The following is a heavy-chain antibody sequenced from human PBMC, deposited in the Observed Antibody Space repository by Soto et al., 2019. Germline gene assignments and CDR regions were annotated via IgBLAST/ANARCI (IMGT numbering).Heavy chain of an antibody. CDR2: ISGSGGST. J-gene: IGHJ4*02. Sequence: PGGSLRLSCAPSGFTFSSYGMHWVRQAPGKGLEWVSAISGSGGSTYYADSVKGRFTISRDNSKNTLYLQMNSLRAEDTAVYYCAKDIYNWNPRAYFDYWGQGTLVNVSS. CDR1: GFTFSSYG. CDR3: AKDIYNWNPRAYFDY. D-gene: IGHD1-20*01. V-gene: IGHV3-23*01.